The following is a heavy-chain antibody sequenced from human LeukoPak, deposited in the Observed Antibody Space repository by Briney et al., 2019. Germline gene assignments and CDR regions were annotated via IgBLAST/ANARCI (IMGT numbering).Heavy chain of an antibody. V-gene: IGHV1-18*01. CDR1: GYTFTSYG. D-gene: IGHD3-22*01. J-gene: IGHJ4*02. CDR3: ARDATYYYDSSGYSDY. Sequence: ASVNVSCKASGYTFTSYGISWVRQTPGQGLEWMGWISAYNGNTNYAQKLQGRVTMTTETSTRTAYMELRRLRSDDTAVYYCARDATYYYDSSGYSDYWGQGTLVTVSS. CDR2: ISAYNGNT.